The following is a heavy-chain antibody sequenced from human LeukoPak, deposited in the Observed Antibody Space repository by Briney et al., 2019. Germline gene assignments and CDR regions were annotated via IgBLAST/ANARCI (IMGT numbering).Heavy chain of an antibody. Sequence: GGSLRLSCAASGFTFSSYAMSWVRQAPGKGLEWVSAISGSGGSTYYADSVKGRFTISRDNSKNTLYLQMNSLRAEDTAVYFCAKSPVSSCRGSFCYPFDYWGQGNLVTVSS. CDR2: ISGSGGST. CDR3: AKSPVSSCRGSFCYPFDY. CDR1: GFTFSSYA. D-gene: IGHD2-15*01. V-gene: IGHV3-23*01. J-gene: IGHJ4*02.